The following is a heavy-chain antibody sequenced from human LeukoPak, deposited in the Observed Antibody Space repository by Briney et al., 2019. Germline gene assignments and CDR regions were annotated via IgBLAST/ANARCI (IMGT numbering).Heavy chain of an antibody. CDR1: GFTFSSYA. V-gene: IGHV3-30-3*01. Sequence: GGSLRLSCAASGFTFSSYAMHWVRQAPGKGLEWVAVISYDGSNKYYADSVKGRFTISRDNSKNTLYLQMNSLRAEVTAVYYCARGAYWGQGTLVTVSS. CDR3: ARGAY. CDR2: ISYDGSNK. J-gene: IGHJ4*02.